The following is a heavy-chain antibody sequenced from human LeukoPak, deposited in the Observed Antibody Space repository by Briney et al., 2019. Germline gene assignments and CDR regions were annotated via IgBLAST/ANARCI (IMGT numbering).Heavy chain of an antibody. CDR1: GGSISSYY. CDR3: ASGGHSGSYYTGFDY. Sequence: SETLSLTCTVPGGSISSYYWSWIRQPAGKGLEWIGRIYTSGSTNYNPSLKSRVTMSVDTSKNQFSLKLSSVTAADTAVYYCASGGHSGSYYTGFDYWGQGTLVTVSS. CDR2: IYTSGST. J-gene: IGHJ4*02. V-gene: IGHV4-4*07. D-gene: IGHD1-26*01.